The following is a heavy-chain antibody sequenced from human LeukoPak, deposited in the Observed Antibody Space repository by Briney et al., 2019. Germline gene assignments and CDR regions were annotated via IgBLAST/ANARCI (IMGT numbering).Heavy chain of an antibody. D-gene: IGHD5-12*01. V-gene: IGHV4-31*03. Sequence: PSETLSLTCTVSGCSIRSGDYYWSWIRQHPGKGLEWIGYIYYSGSTYYNPSLKSRLTISVDTSKNQFSLKLSSVTAADTAVYYCARDFSAYGHFDYWGQGTLVTVSS. CDR3: ARDFSAYGHFDY. CDR2: IYYSGST. J-gene: IGHJ4*02. CDR1: GCSIRSGDYY.